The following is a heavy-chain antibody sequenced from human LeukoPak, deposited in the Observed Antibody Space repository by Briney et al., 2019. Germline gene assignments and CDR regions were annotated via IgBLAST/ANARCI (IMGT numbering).Heavy chain of an antibody. Sequence: GGSLRLSCAASRFTFTNYWMHWVRQAPGRGLVWVSRINTDGSRTSYADSVKGRFTISRDNAKNTLYLQMNSLRAEDTALYYCAREEEGDAFDIWGQGTMVTVSS. CDR2: INTDGSRT. J-gene: IGHJ3*02. CDR3: AREEEGDAFDI. V-gene: IGHV3-74*01. CDR1: RFTFTNYW.